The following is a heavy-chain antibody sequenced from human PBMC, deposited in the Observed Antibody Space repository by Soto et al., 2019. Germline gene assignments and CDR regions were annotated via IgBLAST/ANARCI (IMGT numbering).Heavy chain of an antibody. V-gene: IGHV3-21*01. CDR2: VSSGSSYI. CDR3: VRARATDSRPDY. Sequence: GGSLRLSCAASGFTFSLYAMIWVRQAPGKGLEWVSSVSSGSSYIYSADSLEGRFTISRDDAENSLYRQRNSLRADDTAIYYCVRARATDSRPDYWGQGSLVPVSS. CDR1: GFTFSLYA. J-gene: IGHJ4*02. D-gene: IGHD3-22*01.